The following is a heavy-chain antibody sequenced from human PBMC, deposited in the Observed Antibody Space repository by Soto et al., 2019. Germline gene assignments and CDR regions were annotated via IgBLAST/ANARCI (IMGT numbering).Heavy chain of an antibody. J-gene: IGHJ4*02. CDR2: IYYSGST. Sequence: QLQLQESGPGLVKPSETLSLTCTVSGGSISSSSYYWGWIRQPPGKGLEWIGSIYYSGSTYYNPPLNLRFNXXVXTXXNQCSLKLSSVTAADTAVYYCARHGVAGTVDYFDYWGQGTLVTVSS. D-gene: IGHD6-19*01. CDR1: GGSISSSSYY. CDR3: ARHGVAGTVDYFDY. V-gene: IGHV4-39*01.